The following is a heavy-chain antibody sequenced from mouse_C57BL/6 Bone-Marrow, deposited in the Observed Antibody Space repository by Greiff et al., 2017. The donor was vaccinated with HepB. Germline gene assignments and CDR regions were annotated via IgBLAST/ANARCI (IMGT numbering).Heavy chain of an antibody. Sequence: QVQLQQSGPELVKPGASVKISCKASGYAFSSSWMNWVKQRPGKGLEWIGRIYPGDGDTNYNGKFKGKATLTADKSSSTAYIQLSSLTSEDSAVYFCANYGSSSYAMDYWGQGTSVTVSS. CDR2: IYPGDGDT. D-gene: IGHD1-1*01. CDR1: GYAFSSSW. V-gene: IGHV1-82*01. J-gene: IGHJ4*01. CDR3: ANYGSSSYAMDY.